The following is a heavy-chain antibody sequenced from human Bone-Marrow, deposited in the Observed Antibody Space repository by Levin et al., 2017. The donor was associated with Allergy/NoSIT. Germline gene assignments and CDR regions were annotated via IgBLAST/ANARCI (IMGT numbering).Heavy chain of an antibody. D-gene: IGHD2-15*01. CDR1: GFTFSSYA. J-gene: IGHJ4*02. V-gene: IGHV3-23*01. CDR3: AKRNEGVAGNFDY. CDR2: IGRTGDKT. Sequence: GGSLRLSCAASGFTFSSYALSWVRQAPGKGLEWVSAIGRTGDKTYYADSVKGRFTISRDNSKNTLYLQMNSLRTEDTAVYYCAKRNEGVAGNFDYWGQGTLVAVSS.